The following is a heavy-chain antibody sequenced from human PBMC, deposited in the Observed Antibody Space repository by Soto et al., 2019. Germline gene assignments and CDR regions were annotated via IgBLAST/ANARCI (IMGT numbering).Heavy chain of an antibody. J-gene: IGHJ4*02. D-gene: IGHD2-15*01. V-gene: IGHV3-30*18. CDR2: ISYDGNKK. Sequence: GGSLRLSCAASGLTFSSYGMHWVRQAPGKGLEWVAVISYDGNKKYYADSVKGRFTISRDNSKNTLYLQVNSLRAEDTAVYYCAKDPHVVVVVAADEPTFDYWGQGTLVTVSS. CDR1: GLTFSSYG. CDR3: AKDPHVVVVVAADEPTFDY.